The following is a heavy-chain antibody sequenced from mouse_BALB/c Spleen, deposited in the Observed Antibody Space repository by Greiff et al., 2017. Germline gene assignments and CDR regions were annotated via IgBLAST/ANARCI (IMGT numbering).Heavy chain of an antibody. D-gene: IGHD4-1*01. Sequence: EVKLMESGGGLVKPGGSLKLSCAASGFTFSSYTMSWVRQTPEKRLEWVATISSGGSYTYYPDSVKGRFTISRDNAKNTLYLQMSSLKSEDTAMYYCTRDEGANWDWFAYWGQGTLVTVSA. CDR1: GFTFSSYT. V-gene: IGHV5-6-4*01. CDR2: ISSGGSYT. J-gene: IGHJ3*01. CDR3: TRDEGANWDWFAY.